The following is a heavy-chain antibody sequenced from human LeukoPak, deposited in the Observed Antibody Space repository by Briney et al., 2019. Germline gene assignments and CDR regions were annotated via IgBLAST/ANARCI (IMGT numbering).Heavy chain of an antibody. J-gene: IGHJ5*02. CDR2: IKQDGSER. D-gene: IGHD2-21*02. CDR3: ARDQRSRTADP. CDR1: GFTFSTYW. V-gene: IGHV3-7*01. Sequence: GGSLGLSCAASGFTFSTYWMSWVRQAPGKGLEWVANIKQDGSERSYVDSVKGRFTISRDNAKNSLYLQMNSLRAEDTAVYFCARDQRSRTADPWGQGTLVTVSS.